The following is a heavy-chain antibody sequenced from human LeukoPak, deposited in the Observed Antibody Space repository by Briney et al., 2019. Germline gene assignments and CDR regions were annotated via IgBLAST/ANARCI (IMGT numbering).Heavy chain of an antibody. D-gene: IGHD4-17*01. CDR1: GGSISSSSYY. V-gene: IGHV4-39*01. J-gene: IGHJ6*02. Sequence: SETLSLTCTVSGGSISSSSYYWGWIRQPPGKGLGWIGSIYYSGSTYYNPSLKSRVTISVDTSKNQFSLKLSSVTAADTAVYYCARRAALTVTIYYYYGMDVWGQGTTVTVSS. CDR3: ARRAALTVTIYYYYGMDV. CDR2: IYYSGST.